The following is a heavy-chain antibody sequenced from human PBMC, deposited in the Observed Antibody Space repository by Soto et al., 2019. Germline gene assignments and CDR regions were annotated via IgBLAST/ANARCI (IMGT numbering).Heavy chain of an antibody. CDR2: IYYRGST. CDR1: GGSISSSSYY. Sequence: QLQLQESGPGLVKPSETLSLTCTVSGGSISSSSYYWGWIRQPPGKGLEWIGSIYYRGSTYYNPSVKRRVTISVDTSKNQFSLKLSSVTAADTAVYYCARGSNYYDSSGYYSASYYFDYWGQGTLVTVSS. CDR3: ARGSNYYDSSGYYSASYYFDY. J-gene: IGHJ4*02. D-gene: IGHD3-22*01. V-gene: IGHV4-39*01.